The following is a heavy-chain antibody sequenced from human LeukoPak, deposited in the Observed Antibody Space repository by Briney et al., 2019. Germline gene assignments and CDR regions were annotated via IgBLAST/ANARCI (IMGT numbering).Heavy chain of an antibody. Sequence: SQTLSLICNVSGFFISNGYFRGWIRQPPGKGLEWIGSIYHSGSTKYNPSPKSQVTKQVGTSKNQFSLKMSSVTAADTAVYYCARPFYGSGSYYIRVADRGFDYWGQGTLVTVSS. CDR3: ARPFYGSGSYYIRVADRGFDY. V-gene: IGHV4-38-2*02. D-gene: IGHD3-10*01. CDR2: IYHSGST. CDR1: GFFISNGYF. J-gene: IGHJ4*02.